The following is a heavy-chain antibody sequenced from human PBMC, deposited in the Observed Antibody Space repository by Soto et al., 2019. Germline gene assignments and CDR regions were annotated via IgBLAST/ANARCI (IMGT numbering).Heavy chain of an antibody. CDR1: GFAFSSHP. D-gene: IGHD6-6*01. CDR3: XRRAFGSSRSFDI. V-gene: IGHV3-23*01. J-gene: IGHJ3*02. CDR2: ISDGGDLT. Sequence: VQLLESGGDLVHPGGSLRLSCTGSGFAFSSHPMSWVRQAPERGLEWVSGISDGGDLTYNADSVRGRFTISRDNSKNTLFLQMNSXRVXXXXXXXXXRRAFGSSRSFDIWGQXTXVX.